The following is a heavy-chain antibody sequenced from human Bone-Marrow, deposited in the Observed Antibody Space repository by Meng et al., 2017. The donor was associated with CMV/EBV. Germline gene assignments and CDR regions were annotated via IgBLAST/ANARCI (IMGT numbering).Heavy chain of an antibody. CDR1: GFTFSHYA. CDR3: AKGNVVIIPAATDY. V-gene: IGHV3-23*01. J-gene: IGHJ4*02. Sequence: GESLKISCAASGFTFSHYAMTWVRQAPGKGLEWVSSIRGSGGTTSYADSVRGRFTISRDNSQNTLYLQMNSLRAEDTAVYYCAKGNVVIIPAATDYWGQGTLVTVSS. D-gene: IGHD2-2*01. CDR2: IRGSGGTT.